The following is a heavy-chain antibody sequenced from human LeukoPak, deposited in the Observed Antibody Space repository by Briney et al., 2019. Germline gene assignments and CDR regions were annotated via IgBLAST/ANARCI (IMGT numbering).Heavy chain of an antibody. Sequence: SQTLSLTCTVSGGSISSGGYYWSWIRQHPGKGLEWIGYIYYSGSTYYNPSLKSRVTISVDTSKNQFSLKLSSVTAADTAVYYCARSVPDYVWGSDPTRTRFDPWGQGTLVTVSS. CDR1: GGSISSGGYY. V-gene: IGHV4-31*03. D-gene: IGHD3-16*02. CDR2: IYYSGST. CDR3: ARSVPDYVWGSDPTRTRFDP. J-gene: IGHJ5*02.